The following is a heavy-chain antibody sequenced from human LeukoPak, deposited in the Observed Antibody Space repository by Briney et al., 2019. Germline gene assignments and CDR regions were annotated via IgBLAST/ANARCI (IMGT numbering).Heavy chain of an antibody. J-gene: IGHJ3*01. D-gene: IGHD3-10*01. Sequence: GGSLRLSCAPSGFIFSIYEMNWVRPAPGGGLGWVSYISSTGYTIKYADSMTGRFTLSRDHSKQSLFLQVDSLLEHRPSIYFRARDRADGGSGGDPFDVCGQGKMVTVSS. CDR1: GFIFSIYE. V-gene: IGHV3-48*03. CDR3: ARDRADGGSGGDPFDV. CDR2: ISSTGYTI.